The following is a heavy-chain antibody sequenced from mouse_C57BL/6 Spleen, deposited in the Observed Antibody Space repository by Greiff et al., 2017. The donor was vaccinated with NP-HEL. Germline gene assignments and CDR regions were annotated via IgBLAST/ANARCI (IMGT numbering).Heavy chain of an antibody. D-gene: IGHD2-4*01. Sequence: VQRVESGPGLVAPSQSLSITCTVSGFSLTSYAISWVRQPPGQGLEWLGVIWPAGGTNYNSALKSRLSISKDNSKSQVFLKMNSLQTDDTARYYCARKEVYYDLFAYWGQGTLVTVSA. CDR2: IWPAGGT. V-gene: IGHV2-9-1*01. CDR3: ARKEVYYDLFAY. CDR1: GFSLTSYA. J-gene: IGHJ3*01.